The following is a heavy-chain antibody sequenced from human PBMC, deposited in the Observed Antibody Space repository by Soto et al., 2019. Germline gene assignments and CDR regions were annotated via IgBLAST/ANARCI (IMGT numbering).Heavy chain of an antibody. J-gene: IGHJ4*02. CDR2: IYYSGST. V-gene: IGHV4-31*03. Sequence: QVQLQESGPGLVKPSQTLSLTCTVSGGSISSGGHYWSWIRQHPGKGLEWIGSIYYSGSTYYNPSLKSRLTISVDTSKNQFSLKPSSVTAADTAVYYCARSGMVRGATIDYWGQGTLVTVSS. CDR3: ARSGMVRGATIDY. D-gene: IGHD3-10*01. CDR1: GGSISSGGHY.